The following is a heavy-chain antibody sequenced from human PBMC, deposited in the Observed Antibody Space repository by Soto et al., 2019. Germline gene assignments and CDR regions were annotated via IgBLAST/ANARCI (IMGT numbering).Heavy chain of an antibody. J-gene: IGHJ4*02. V-gene: IGHV1-69*13. CDR3: GREVGATQYFDY. Sequence: GASVKVSCKASGGTFSSYAISWVRQAPGQGLEWMGGIIPIFGTANYAQKFQGRVTITADESTSTAYMELSSLGSEDTGVYYCGREVGATQYFDYWGQGPLVTVPQ. CDR2: IIPIFGTA. D-gene: IGHD1-26*01. CDR1: GGTFSSYA.